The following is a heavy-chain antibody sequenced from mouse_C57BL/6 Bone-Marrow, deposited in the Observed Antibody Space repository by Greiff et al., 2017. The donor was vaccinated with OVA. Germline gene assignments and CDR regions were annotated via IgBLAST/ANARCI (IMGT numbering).Heavy chain of an antibody. CDR2: IHPNSGST. CDR1: GYTFTSYW. J-gene: IGHJ3*01. D-gene: IGHD2-4*01. CDR3: AIYYDYLAY. V-gene: IGHV1-64*01. Sequence: QVQLKQPGAELVKPGASVKLSCKASGYTFTSYWMHWVKQRPGQGLEWIGMIHPNSGSTNYNEKFKSKATLTVDKSSSTAYMQLSSLTSEDSAVYYCAIYYDYLAYWGQGTLVTVSA.